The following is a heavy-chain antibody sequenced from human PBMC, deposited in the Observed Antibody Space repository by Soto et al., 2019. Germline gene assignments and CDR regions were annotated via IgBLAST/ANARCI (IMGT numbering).Heavy chain of an antibody. CDR2: MNPNSGNT. D-gene: IGHD5-12*01. Sequence: ASVKVSCKASGYTFTSYDINWVRQATGQGLEWMGWMNPNSGNTGYAQKFQGRVTMTRNTSISTAYMELSSLRSVDSAVYYCARDEHSGYDFINYWGQGTLVTVSS. V-gene: IGHV1-8*01. CDR1: GYTFTSYD. J-gene: IGHJ4*02. CDR3: ARDEHSGYDFINY.